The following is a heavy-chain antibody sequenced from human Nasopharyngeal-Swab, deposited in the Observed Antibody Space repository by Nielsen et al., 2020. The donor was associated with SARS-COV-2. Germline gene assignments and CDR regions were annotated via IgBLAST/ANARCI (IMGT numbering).Heavy chain of an antibody. V-gene: IGHV3-11*04. CDR2: TSPTGTAK. CDR1: TFTFSNYY. CDR3: ARSDAFDI. J-gene: IGHJ3*02. Sequence: GGSLRLSCTASTFTFSNYYMSWIRQAPGKGLEWLSYTSPTGTAKFYADSVKGRVTISRDNAKNSLYLQMDSLRDEDTAVYYCARSDAFDIWGQGTMVTVSS.